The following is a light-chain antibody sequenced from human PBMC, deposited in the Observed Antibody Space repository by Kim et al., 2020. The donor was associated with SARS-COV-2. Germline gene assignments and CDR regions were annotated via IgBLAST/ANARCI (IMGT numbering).Light chain of an antibody. V-gene: IGKV3-11*01. J-gene: IGKJ5*01. CDR2: DAS. CDR1: QSVGNA. Sequence: SLSPGERATLSCRASQSVGNALPWYQQKPGQAPRLVIYDASNRATGIPVRFSGGGSGTDFTLTISSLEPDDFAVYYCQQRRNLISFGQGTRLEIK. CDR3: QQRRNLIS.